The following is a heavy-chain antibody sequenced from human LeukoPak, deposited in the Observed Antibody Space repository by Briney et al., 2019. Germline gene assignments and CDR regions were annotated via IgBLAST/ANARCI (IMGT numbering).Heavy chain of an antibody. CDR3: TRVGQSYSTSGQALDH. Sequence: GGSLRLSCAASGFTFSTYEINWVRQAPGKGLEWISYISGSADTTYYADSVKGRFTMSRDNARNSLYLQMNSLGAEDTAVYYCTRVGQSYSTSGQALDHWGQGTLVTVSS. CDR1: GFTFSTYE. J-gene: IGHJ4*02. CDR2: ISGSADTT. V-gene: IGHV3-48*03. D-gene: IGHD2-8*01.